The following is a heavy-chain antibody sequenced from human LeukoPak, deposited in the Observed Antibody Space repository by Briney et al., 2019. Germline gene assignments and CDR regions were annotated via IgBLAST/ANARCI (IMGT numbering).Heavy chain of an antibody. CDR1: GFTFNSYA. V-gene: IGHV3-23*01. D-gene: IGHD7-27*01. Sequence: SGGSPRLSCAASGFTFNSYAMSWVRQAPGKGLEWVSGTSGSGGRTYYADSVKGRFTISRDNSKNTLYLQMNSLRAEDTAVYYCAKDNGGEQDAFDIWGQGTMITVSS. J-gene: IGHJ3*02. CDR2: TSGSGGRT. CDR3: AKDNGGEQDAFDI.